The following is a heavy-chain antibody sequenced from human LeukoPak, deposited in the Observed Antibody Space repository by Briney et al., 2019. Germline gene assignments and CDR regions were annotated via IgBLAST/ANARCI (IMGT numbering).Heavy chain of an antibody. CDR1: GGSISSGAYP. CDR2: IYHSVST. CDR3: ARGRGV. V-gene: IGHV4-31*03. Sequence: PSETLSLTCTVSGGSISSGAYPWSCIPQHQGEGLEWFVYIYHSVSTSYNPSLKSRASISIDTSENQFSLKLSSVTAADTAVYYCARGRGVWGQGTTVTVS. J-gene: IGHJ6*02.